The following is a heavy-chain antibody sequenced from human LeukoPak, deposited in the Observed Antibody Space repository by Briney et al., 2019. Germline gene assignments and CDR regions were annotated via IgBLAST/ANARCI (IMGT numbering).Heavy chain of an antibody. CDR2: IIPIFGTA. V-gene: IGHV1-69*05. Sequence: SVKVSCKASGGTFSSYAISWVRQAPGQGLEWMGGIIPIFGTANYAQKFQGRVTITTDESTSTAYMELSSLRSEDTAVYYCASGAVRHIVVVTAIPETFDYWGQGTLVTVSS. J-gene: IGHJ4*02. CDR3: ASGAVRHIVVVTAIPETFDY. CDR1: GGTFSSYA. D-gene: IGHD2-21*02.